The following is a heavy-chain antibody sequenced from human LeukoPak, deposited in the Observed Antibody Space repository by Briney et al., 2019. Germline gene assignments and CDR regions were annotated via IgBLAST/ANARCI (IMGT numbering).Heavy chain of an antibody. CDR1: GASISSYS. D-gene: IGHD2-2*01. CDR3: ARLSADSSSSRGFDY. J-gene: IGHJ4*02. Sequence: SETLSLTCTVSGASISSYSWTWIRQPAGKGLEWIGRIYTSGSTNYNPSLKSRVAMSVDTSKNQFSLKLSSVTAADTAVYYCARLSADSSSSRGFDYWGQGTQVTVSS. V-gene: IGHV4-4*07. CDR2: IYTSGST.